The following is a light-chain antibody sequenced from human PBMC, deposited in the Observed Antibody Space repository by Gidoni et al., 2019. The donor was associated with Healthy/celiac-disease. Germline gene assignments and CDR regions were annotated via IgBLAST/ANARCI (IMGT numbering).Light chain of an antibody. V-gene: IGKV2-30*01. CDR3: MQGTHWPRT. Sequence: DVVMTQSPLSLPVTLGQPASISCRSSQSLVYRDGNTYLNWFQQRPGQPPRRLIYKVSNRDSGVPDRFSGSGSGTDFTLKISRVEAEDVGVYYCMQGTHWPRTFGQGTKVEIK. CDR1: QSLVYRDGNTY. J-gene: IGKJ1*01. CDR2: KVS.